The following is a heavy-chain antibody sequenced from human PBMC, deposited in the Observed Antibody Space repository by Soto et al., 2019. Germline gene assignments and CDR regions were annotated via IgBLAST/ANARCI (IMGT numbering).Heavy chain of an antibody. CDR3: ARVRDPHLDHYGLDV. V-gene: IGHV1-69*13. CDR1: GGTFSSYA. Sequence: ASVKVSCKASGGTFSSYAISWVRQAPGQGLEWMGGIIPIFGTADYAQKFQGRVTITADESTTTVYLELSSLTSEDTAVYFCARVRDPHLDHYGLDVWGQGTTVTVSS. CDR2: IIPIFGTA. J-gene: IGHJ6*02.